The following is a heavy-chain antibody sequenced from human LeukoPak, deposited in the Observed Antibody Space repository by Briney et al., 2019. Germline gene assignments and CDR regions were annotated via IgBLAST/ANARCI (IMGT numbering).Heavy chain of an antibody. CDR2: IYYSGST. J-gene: IGHJ5*02. D-gene: IGHD5-12*01. CDR1: GGSISSSGYY. Sequence: SQTLSLTCTVSGGSISSSGYYWGWIRQPPGKGLEWIGSIYYSGSTYYNPSLKSRLTISVDTSKNQFSLKLRSVTAADTAVYYCAGHPPYSGYGLNWFDPWGQGTLVTVSS. CDR3: AGHPPYSGYGLNWFDP. V-gene: IGHV4-39*01.